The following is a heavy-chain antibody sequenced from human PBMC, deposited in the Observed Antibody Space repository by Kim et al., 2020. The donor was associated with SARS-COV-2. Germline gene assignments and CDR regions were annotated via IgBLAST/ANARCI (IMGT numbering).Heavy chain of an antibody. V-gene: IGHV3-13*04. J-gene: IGHJ4*02. CDR3: ARAHSGWPPDY. D-gene: IGHD2-15*01. Sequence: GGSLRLSCAASGFTFSSYDMHWVRQATGKGLELVSAMGTAGDTYYPGSVKGRFTISRENAKNSLYLQMNSLRAGDTAVYYCARAHSGWPPDYWGQGTLVTVSS. CDR2: MGTAGDT. CDR1: GFTFSSYD.